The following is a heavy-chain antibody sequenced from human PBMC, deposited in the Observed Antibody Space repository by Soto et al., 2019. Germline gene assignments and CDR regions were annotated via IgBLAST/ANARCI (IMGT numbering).Heavy chain of an antibody. V-gene: IGHV1-18*01. J-gene: IGHJ4*02. CDR2: ISAYNGNT. Sequence: ASVKVSCKASGYTFTSHGISWVRQAPGHGLEWRGWISAYNGNTNYAQELQGRVTMTTDTSTSTAYMELRSLRSDDTAVYYCARDRRDDSSGYYFYCGQGTLVTVSS. CDR3: ARDRRDDSSGYYFY. D-gene: IGHD3-22*01. CDR1: GYTFTSHG.